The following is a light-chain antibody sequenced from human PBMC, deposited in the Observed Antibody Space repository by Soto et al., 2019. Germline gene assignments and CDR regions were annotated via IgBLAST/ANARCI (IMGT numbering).Light chain of an antibody. CDR3: QQRSDWPST. Sequence: EIVLTQSPATLSLSPGERATLSCRASQSVGTYFAWYQQKPGQAPRLLIYYSSNLSTGIPARFSGSGSGTDFTLTISSLEPEDFAVYYCQQRSDWPSTFGGGTKVEIK. V-gene: IGKV3-11*01. CDR2: YSS. J-gene: IGKJ4*01. CDR1: QSVGTY.